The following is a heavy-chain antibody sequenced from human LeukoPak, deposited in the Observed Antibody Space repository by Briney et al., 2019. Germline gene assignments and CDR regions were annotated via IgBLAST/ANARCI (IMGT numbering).Heavy chain of an antibody. D-gene: IGHD1-7*01. J-gene: IGHJ4*02. CDR3: ARELELRY. V-gene: IGHV4-34*01. CDR2: INHSGST. Sequence: SETLSLTCAVYGGSFSGYYWSWIRQPPGKGLEWIGEINHSGSTNYNPSLKSRVTISVDRSKNQFSPKLSSVTAADTAVYYCARELELRYWGEGTLVTVSS. CDR1: GGSFSGYY.